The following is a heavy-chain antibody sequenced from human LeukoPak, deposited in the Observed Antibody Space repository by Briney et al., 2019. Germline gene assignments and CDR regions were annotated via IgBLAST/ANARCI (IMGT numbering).Heavy chain of an antibody. CDR3: AKEGRKGYYYDSSGYYLGY. Sequence: GGSLRLSCAASGFTFSSYGMHWVRQAPGKGLEWVAFIRCDGSNKYYADSVKGRFTISRDNSKNTLYLQMNSLRAEDTAVYYCAKEGRKGYYYDSSGYYLGYWGQGTLVTVSS. V-gene: IGHV3-30*02. J-gene: IGHJ4*02. CDR2: IRCDGSNK. CDR1: GFTFSSYG. D-gene: IGHD3-22*01.